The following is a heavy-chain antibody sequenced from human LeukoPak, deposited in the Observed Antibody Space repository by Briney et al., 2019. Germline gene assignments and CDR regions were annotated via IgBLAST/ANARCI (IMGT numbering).Heavy chain of an antibody. CDR1: GFTFSSYA. V-gene: IGHV3-23*01. J-gene: IGHJ4*02. CDR3: AKEGSYPSFDY. Sequence: GGSLRLSCSASGFTFSSYAMSWVRQAPGKGLEWVSAIRGSGGSTYYADSVKGRFTIARDNSKNTLDLQMNSLRAEDTAVYYCAKEGSYPSFDYWGQGTLVTVSS. CDR2: IRGSGGST. D-gene: IGHD1-26*01.